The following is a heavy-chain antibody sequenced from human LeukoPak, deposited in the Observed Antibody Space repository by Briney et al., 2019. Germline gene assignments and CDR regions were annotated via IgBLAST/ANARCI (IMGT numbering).Heavy chain of an antibody. CDR1: GYTFTSYG. Sequence: ASVKVSCKASGYTFTSYGISWVRQAPGQGLEWMGWISAYNGNTNYAQKLPGRVTMTTDTSTSTAYMELRSLRSDDTAVYYCAREGGVVFGVITQDARFDPWGQGTLVTVSS. D-gene: IGHD3-3*01. V-gene: IGHV1-18*01. J-gene: IGHJ5*01. CDR2: ISAYNGNT. CDR3: AREGGVVFGVITQDARFDP.